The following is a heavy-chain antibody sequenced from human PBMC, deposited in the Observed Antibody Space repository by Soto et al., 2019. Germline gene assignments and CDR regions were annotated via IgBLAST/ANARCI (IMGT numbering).Heavy chain of an antibody. V-gene: IGHV1-3*05. J-gene: IGHJ4*02. CDR1: GYTFTSYA. CDR3: ARAVAVAADFDY. Sequence: QVQLVQSGAEEKKPGASVKVSCKASGYTFTSYAMHWVRQAPGQRLEWMGWINAGNGNTKYSQKLQGRVTITRDTPASTAYMELSSLRSEATAVYYCARAVAVAADFDYWGQGTLVTVSS. CDR2: INAGNGNT. D-gene: IGHD6-19*01.